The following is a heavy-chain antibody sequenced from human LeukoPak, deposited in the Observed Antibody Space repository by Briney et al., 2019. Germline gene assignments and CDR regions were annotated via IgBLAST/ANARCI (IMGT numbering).Heavy chain of an antibody. CDR3: ARVVTGTLDY. V-gene: IGHV1-2*04. D-gene: IGHD1-7*01. CDR2: INPHSGGT. Sequence: ASVKVSCKASGYTFTGYYINWVRQAPGQGLEWLGWINPHSGGTNYAQKFQGWVTMTTDTSTSTAYMELRSLRSDDTAVYYCARVVTGTLDYWGQGTLVTVSS. J-gene: IGHJ4*02. CDR1: GYTFTGYY.